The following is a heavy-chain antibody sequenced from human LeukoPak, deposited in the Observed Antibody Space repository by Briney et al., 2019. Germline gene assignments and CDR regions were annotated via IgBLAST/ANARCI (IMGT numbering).Heavy chain of an antibody. CDR3: AILPGYSSGWYEVNY. D-gene: IGHD6-13*01. J-gene: IGHJ4*02. V-gene: IGHV3-23*01. CDR1: GFTFSSYA. Sequence: PGVSLRLSCAASGFTFSSYATSWVRQAPGKGLEWVSGISVSGGSTYYADSVKGRFTISRDNSRNTLYLQMNSPRAEDTAVYYCAILPGYSSGWYEVNYWGQGTLVTVSS. CDR2: ISVSGGST.